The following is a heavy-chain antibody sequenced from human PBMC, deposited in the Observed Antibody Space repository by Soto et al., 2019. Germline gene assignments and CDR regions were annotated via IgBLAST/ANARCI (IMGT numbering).Heavy chain of an antibody. CDR1: GYTFTSYA. D-gene: IGHD2-15*01. J-gene: IGHJ4*02. CDR3: ARGESVVGDY. Sequence: QVQLVQSGAEEKKPGASVKVSCKASGYTFTSYAMHWVRQAPGQRLEWMGWINAGNGNTKCSQKFQDRVTITRDTSASTVYMELSSLRSEDTAVYYCARGESVVGDYWGQGTLVTGSS. CDR2: INAGNGNT. V-gene: IGHV1-3*05.